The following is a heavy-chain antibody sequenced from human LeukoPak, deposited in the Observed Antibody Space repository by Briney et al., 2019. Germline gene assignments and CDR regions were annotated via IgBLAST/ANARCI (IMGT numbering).Heavy chain of an antibody. V-gene: IGHV4-4*07. CDR2: IYTSGST. CDR3: ARFRPWHDAFDI. D-gene: IGHD6-6*01. Sequence: SQTLSHTCTVSGGSISSYYWSWIRQPAGKGLEWIGRIYTSGSTNYNPSLKSRVTMSVDTSKNQFSLKLSSVTAADTAVYYCARFRPWHDAFDIWGQGTMVTVSS. CDR1: GGSISSYY. J-gene: IGHJ3*02.